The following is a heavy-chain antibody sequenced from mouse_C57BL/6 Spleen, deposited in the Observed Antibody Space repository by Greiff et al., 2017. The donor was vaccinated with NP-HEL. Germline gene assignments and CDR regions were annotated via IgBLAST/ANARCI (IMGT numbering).Heavy chain of an antibody. CDR1: GYTFTDYN. J-gene: IGHJ2*01. V-gene: IGHV1-18*01. CDR2: INPNNGGS. Sequence: EVQLQQSGPELVKPGASVKIPCKASGYTFTDYNMDWVKQSHGKSLEWIGDINPNNGGSIYNQKFKGKATLTVDKSSSTAYMELRSLTSEDTAVYYCARRVYDAYYFDYWGQGTTLTVSS. D-gene: IGHD2-12*01. CDR3: ARRVYDAYYFDY.